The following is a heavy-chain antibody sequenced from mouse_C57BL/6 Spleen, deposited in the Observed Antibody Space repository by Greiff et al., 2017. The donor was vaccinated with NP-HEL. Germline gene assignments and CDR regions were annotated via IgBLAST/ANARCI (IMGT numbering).Heavy chain of an antibody. CDR3: ARGYYYGSSPWYFDV. CDR1: GFAFTSYG. V-gene: IGHV2-2*01. D-gene: IGHD1-1*01. CDR2: IWSGGST. Sequence: QVQLQQSGPGLVQPSQSLSITCTVSGFAFTSYGVHWVRQSPGKGLEWLGVIWSGGSTDYNEAFITRLSTSKDNSKSQVFFKMTSLQADDTAIYYCARGYYYGSSPWYFDVWGPGTTVTVSS. J-gene: IGHJ1*01.